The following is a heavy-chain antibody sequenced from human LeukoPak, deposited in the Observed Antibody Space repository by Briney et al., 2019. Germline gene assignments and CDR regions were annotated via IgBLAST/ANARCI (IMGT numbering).Heavy chain of an antibody. V-gene: IGHV3-23*01. CDR2: ISGSGGSA. Sequence: GGSLRLSCAASGFTFSSYAMSWVRHAPGKGLELVSAISGSGGSAYYADSVKGRFTISRDNSKNTLYLQMNSLRAEDTAVYYCAKDSGGDDIFSHWGQGTLVTVSS. J-gene: IGHJ4*02. D-gene: IGHD3-9*01. CDR1: GFTFSSYA. CDR3: AKDSGGDDIFSH.